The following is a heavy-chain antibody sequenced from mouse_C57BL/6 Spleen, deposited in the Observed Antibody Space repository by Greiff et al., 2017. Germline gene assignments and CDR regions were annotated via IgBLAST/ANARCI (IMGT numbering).Heavy chain of an antibody. D-gene: IGHD4-1*01. CDR3: ARSTPLGRGKGFDY. CDR2: INPGSGGT. Sequence: QVQLQQSGAELVRPGTSVKVSCKASGYAFTNYLIEWVKQRPGQGLEWIGVINPGSGGTNYNEKFKGKATLTADKSSSTAYMQLSSLTSEDSAVYFCARSTPLGRGKGFDYWGQGTTLTVSS. CDR1: GYAFTNYL. J-gene: IGHJ2*01. V-gene: IGHV1-54*01.